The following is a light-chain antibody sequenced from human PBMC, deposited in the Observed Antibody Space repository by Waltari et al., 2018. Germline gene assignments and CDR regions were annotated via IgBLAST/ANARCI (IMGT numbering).Light chain of an antibody. V-gene: IGKV3-15*01. CDR1: QSVSSN. Sequence: EIVMTQSPATLSVSPGERATLSCRASQSVSSNLAWYQLRPGQAPGFLIYGASTRVTGIPARFSGSGSGTEFTLTISSMQSEDFAVYYCQQYDNWPMWTFGQGTKVDI. J-gene: IGKJ1*01. CDR2: GAS. CDR3: QQYDNWPMWT.